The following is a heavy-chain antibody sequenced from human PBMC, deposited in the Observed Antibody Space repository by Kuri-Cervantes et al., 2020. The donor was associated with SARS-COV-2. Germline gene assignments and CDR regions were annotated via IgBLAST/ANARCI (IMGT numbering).Heavy chain of an antibody. CDR3: ARDEGYQLLLRY. CDR1: GDSISNFY. CDR2: VSHSGNT. J-gene: IGHJ4*01. V-gene: IGHV4-59*01. Sequence: GSLRLSCDVSGDSISNFYWSWIRQPPGKGLEWIGYVSHSGNTNYNPSLKSRVIISVDTSKKQVSLRMTSVTPADTGVYYCARDEGYQLLLRYWGHGALVTVSS. D-gene: IGHD2-2*01.